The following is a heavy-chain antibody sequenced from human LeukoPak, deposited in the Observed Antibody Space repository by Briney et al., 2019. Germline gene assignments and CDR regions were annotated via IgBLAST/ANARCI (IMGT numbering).Heavy chain of an antibody. J-gene: IGHJ6*02. Sequence: SGTLSLTCIVSGGSISSGSYYWSWIRHPAGKGLEWIGGIFTSGSTNYNPSLKRRVTISVETSKNQFSLKLSSVTAADTAVYYCARSPVYCSGGSCYGSYYYYYGMDVWGQGTTVTVSS. CDR1: GGSISSGSYY. V-gene: IGHV4-61*02. CDR2: IFTSGST. CDR3: ARSPVYCSGGSCYGSYYYYYGMDV. D-gene: IGHD2-15*01.